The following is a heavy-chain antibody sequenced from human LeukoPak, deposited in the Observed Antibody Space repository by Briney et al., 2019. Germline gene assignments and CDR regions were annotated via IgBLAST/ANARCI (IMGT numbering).Heavy chain of an antibody. V-gene: IGHV3-9*01. CDR3: AKGSNDYGDHNDY. D-gene: IGHD4-17*01. CDR2: ISWNSGRI. J-gene: IGHJ4*02. CDR1: GFTFDDYA. Sequence: PGRSLRLSCAASGFTFDDYAMHWVRQAPGKGLEWVSGISWNSGRIGYADSVKGRFTISSDNSKNTLYLQMNSLRAEDTAVYYCAKGSNDYGDHNDYWGQGTLVTVSS.